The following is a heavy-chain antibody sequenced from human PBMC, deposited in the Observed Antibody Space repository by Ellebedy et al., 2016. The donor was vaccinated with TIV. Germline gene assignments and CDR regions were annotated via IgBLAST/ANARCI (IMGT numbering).Heavy chain of an antibody. V-gene: IGHV3-7*05. D-gene: IGHD3-16*01. CDR2: VNLDESQT. Sequence: GESLKISXVASGFTFSSSWMAWVRQAPGKGLEWVATVNLDESQTYYLDSVKGRFTVSRDNAKNSLYLQMNSLRAEDTAVYYCARDGLGDWFNPWGQGTLVTVSS. J-gene: IGHJ5*02. CDR3: ARDGLGDWFNP. CDR1: GFTFSSSW.